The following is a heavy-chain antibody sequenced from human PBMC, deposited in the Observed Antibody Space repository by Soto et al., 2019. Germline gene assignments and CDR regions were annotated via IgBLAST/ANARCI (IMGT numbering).Heavy chain of an antibody. CDR1: GGSISSYY. Sequence: PSETLSLTCTVSGGSISSYYWSWIRQPPGKGLEWIGYIYYSGSTNYNPSLKSRVTISVDTPKNQFSLKLSSVTAADTAVYYCARHSDGVVPANPDFDPWGQGTLVTVSS. D-gene: IGHD2-2*01. CDR3: ARHSDGVVPANPDFDP. V-gene: IGHV4-59*08. J-gene: IGHJ5*02. CDR2: IYYSGST.